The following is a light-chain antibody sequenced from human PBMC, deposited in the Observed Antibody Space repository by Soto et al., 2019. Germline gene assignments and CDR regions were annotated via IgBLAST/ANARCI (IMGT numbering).Light chain of an antibody. CDR2: KAS. V-gene: IGKV1-5*03. Sequence: DIQISPSPSTLSGSVGAGVTISCRASQTISSWLAWYQQKPGKAPKLLIYKASTLKSGVPSRFSGSGSGTEFTLTISSLQPDDFATYYCQHYNSYSEAFGQGTMGDIK. J-gene: IGKJ1*01. CDR3: QHYNSYSEA. CDR1: QTISSW.